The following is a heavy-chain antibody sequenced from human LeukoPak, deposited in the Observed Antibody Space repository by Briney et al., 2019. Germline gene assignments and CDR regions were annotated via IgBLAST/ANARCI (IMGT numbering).Heavy chain of an antibody. J-gene: IGHJ3*02. Sequence: PSETLSLTCAVYGGSFSGFYWSWIRQPPGKGLEWIGEINHSGSTNYNPSLKSRVTISVDTSKNQFSLKLSSVTAADTAAYYCARVAGGANDAFDIWGQGTMVTVSS. V-gene: IGHV4-34*01. D-gene: IGHD4-17*01. CDR1: GGSFSGFY. CDR3: ARVAGGANDAFDI. CDR2: INHSGST.